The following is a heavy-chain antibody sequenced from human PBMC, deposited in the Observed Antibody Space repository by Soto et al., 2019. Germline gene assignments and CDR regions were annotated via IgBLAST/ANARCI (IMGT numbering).Heavy chain of an antibody. J-gene: IGHJ3*02. V-gene: IGHV1-69*12. CDR3: ARGDGDNNAFDI. CDR2: IIPIFRTP. D-gene: IGHD1-20*01. Sequence: VLLVQSGAEVKQPGSSVKVACKASGGTISTYAITWVRQAPGQGLEWVGGIIPIFRTPNYAQNLQGRVTITADESTSTASMELSNLRSEDTAVYYCARGDGDNNAFDIWGQGTVVTVSS. CDR1: GGTISTYA.